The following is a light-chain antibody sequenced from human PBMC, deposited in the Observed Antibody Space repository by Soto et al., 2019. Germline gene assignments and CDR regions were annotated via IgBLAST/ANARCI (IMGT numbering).Light chain of an antibody. V-gene: IGLV2-14*03. CDR1: SSDVGSYNV. CDR2: DVS. CDR3: SSYTRRSTYV. J-gene: IGLJ1*01. Sequence: QSVLTQPASVSGSPGQSITIPGSGTSSDVGSYNVVSWYQQHPGKAPKLVIYDVSNRPSGVSPRFSGAKSGNTASLTIAGLQAEDEADYYCSSYTRRSTYVFGTGTKVTVL.